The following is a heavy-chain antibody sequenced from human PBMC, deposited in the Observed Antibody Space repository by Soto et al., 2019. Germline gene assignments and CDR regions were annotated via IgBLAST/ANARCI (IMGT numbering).Heavy chain of an antibody. Sequence: QVQLQESGPGLVKPSQTLSLTCTVSGGSISSGGYYWSWIRQHPGKGLEWIGYIYHSGSTYYNPSLKSRVTISVDTSKNHFSLKLSSVTAADTAVYYCTRKVSDHSLVHWFDPWGQGTLVTVSS. CDR3: TRKVSDHSLVHWFDP. CDR1: GGSISSGGYY. CDR2: IYHSGST. J-gene: IGHJ5*02. V-gene: IGHV4-31*03. D-gene: IGHD2-21*01.